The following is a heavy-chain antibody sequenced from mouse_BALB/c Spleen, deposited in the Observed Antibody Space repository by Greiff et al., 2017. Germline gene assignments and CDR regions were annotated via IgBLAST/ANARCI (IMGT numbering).Heavy chain of an antibody. D-gene: IGHD4-1*01. J-gene: IGHJ2*01. Sequence: QVQLQQSGAELVRPGSSVKISCKASGYAFSSYWMNWVKQRPGQGLEWIGLIYPGDGDTNYNGKFKGKATLTADKSSSTAYMQLSSLTSEDSAVYFCARRGLGLYFDYWGQGTTLTVSS. CDR1: GYAFSSYW. CDR3: ARRGLGLYFDY. CDR2: IYPGDGDT. V-gene: IGHV1-80*01.